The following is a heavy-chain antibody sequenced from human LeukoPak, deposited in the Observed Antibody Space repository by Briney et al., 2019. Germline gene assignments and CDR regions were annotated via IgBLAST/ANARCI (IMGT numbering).Heavy chain of an antibody. D-gene: IGHD3-10*01. Sequence: SVKVSCKASGYTFTGYYMHWVRQAPGQGLEWMGWINPDSGGTNYVQKFQDRVTMTRDTSISTAYMELSSLRSDDTAVYYCAGGDSLVRGVIITEYYFDYWGQGTLVTVSS. CDR3: AGGDSLVRGVIITEYYFDY. CDR2: INPDSGGT. V-gene: IGHV1-2*02. CDR1: GYTFTGYY. J-gene: IGHJ4*02.